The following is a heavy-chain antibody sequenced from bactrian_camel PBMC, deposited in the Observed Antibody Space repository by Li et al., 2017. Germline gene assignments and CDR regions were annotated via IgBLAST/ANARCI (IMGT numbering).Heavy chain of an antibody. CDR2: ITTSGGST. D-gene: IGHD6*01. CDR1: TDTVSIKC. J-gene: IGHJ6*01. CDR3: ATLYGGNRANPRYFGY. Sequence: QVQLVESGGGSVQTGGSLKLSCVASTDTVSIKCMVWFRRAPGKGREGVAAITTSGGSTDYADSVKGRFTISRDNAKNTVYLQINSLKSEDTALYYCATLYGGNRANPRYFGYWGQGTQVTVS. V-gene: IGHV3S1*01.